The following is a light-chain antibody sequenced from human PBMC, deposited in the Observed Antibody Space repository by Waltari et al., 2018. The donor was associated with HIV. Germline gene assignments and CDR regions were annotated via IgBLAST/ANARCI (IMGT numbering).Light chain of an antibody. Sequence: QSALTRPRSVSGSPGQSVTISCTGTSSDVGGYNYVSWYQQHPGKAPKLMIYDVSKRPSGVPDRFSGSKSGNTASLTISGLQAEDEADYYCCSYAGSYTSPYVFGTGTKVTVL. CDR3: CSYAGSYTSPYV. CDR2: DVS. J-gene: IGLJ1*01. CDR1: SSDVGGYNY. V-gene: IGLV2-11*01.